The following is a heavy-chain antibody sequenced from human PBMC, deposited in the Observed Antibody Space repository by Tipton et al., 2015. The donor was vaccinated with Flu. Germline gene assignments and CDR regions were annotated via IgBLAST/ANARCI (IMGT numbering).Heavy chain of an antibody. Sequence: TLSLTCTVSGGSISSGSYYWSWIRQPAGKGLEWIGRIYTSGSTNYNPSLKSRVTISVDTSKNQFSLKLSSVTAADTAVYYCARDQRGRGWVGEPEMYYFDYWGQGTLVTVSS. J-gene: IGHJ4*02. CDR3: ARDQRGRGWVGEPEMYYFDY. CDR2: IYTSGST. CDR1: GGSISSGSYY. D-gene: IGHD3-10*01. V-gene: IGHV4-61*02.